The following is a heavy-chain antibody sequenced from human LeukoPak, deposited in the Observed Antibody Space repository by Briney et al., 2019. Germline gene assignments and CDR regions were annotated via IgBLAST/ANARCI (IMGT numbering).Heavy chain of an antibody. CDR3: TKEKGRFGVWDIDY. Sequence: PSETLSLTCTVPGGSISSSSYYWGWIRQSPGKGLEWIGNIYYSGSPYYNPSLQSRVTISIDTSKNQFSLKLTSLTAADTAVYYCTKEKGRFGVWDIDYWGQGTLVTVSS. CDR1: GGSISSSSYY. J-gene: IGHJ4*02. CDR2: IYYSGSP. V-gene: IGHV4-39*07. D-gene: IGHD1-26*01.